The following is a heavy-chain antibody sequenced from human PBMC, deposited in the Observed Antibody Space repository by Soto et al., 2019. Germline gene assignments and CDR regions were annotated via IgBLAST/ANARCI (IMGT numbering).Heavy chain of an antibody. J-gene: IGHJ3*01. D-gene: IGHD7-27*01. V-gene: IGHV3-23*01. CDR1: GFILHNYA. CDR2: IGGTDGDSDGVP. CDR3: AKRGRNWGAFDF. Sequence: VQLLESGGDLVQPGGSLRLSCVASGFILHNYAMSWVRQAPGKGLEWVSTIGGTDGDSDGVPWYEDSVKGRFTISRDSSATTLFLHMDNWRDKASSLYYCAKRGRNWGAFDFWGQGTTVVVSS.